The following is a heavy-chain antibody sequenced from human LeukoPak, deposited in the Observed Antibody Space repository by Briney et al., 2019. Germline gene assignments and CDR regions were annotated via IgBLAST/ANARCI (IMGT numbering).Heavy chain of an antibody. J-gene: IGHJ4*02. CDR1: GFTFSSYG. CDR3: AKDLDSSELYDY. D-gene: IGHD3-22*01. Sequence: PGGSLRLSCAASGFTFSSYGMHWVRQAPGKGLEWVAVIWYDGSNKYYADSVKGRFTISRDNSKNTLYLQMNSLRAEDTAVYYCAKDLDSSELYDYWGQGTLVTVSS. CDR2: IWYDGSNK. V-gene: IGHV3-33*06.